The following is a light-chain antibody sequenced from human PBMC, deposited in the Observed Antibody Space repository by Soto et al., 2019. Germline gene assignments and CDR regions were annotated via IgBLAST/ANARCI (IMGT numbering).Light chain of an antibody. CDR2: GTS. CDR3: QQYGNSPIT. V-gene: IGKV3-20*01. Sequence: IVLTQSPGTLSLSRGERATLSCRASERIYSAYLGWYQQKPGQXARVLIYGTSSRATGIPDRFSGSGSGTDVTITISRLEPEDGAVYDCQQYGNSPITFGQGTRLEIK. J-gene: IGKJ5*01. CDR1: ERIYSAY.